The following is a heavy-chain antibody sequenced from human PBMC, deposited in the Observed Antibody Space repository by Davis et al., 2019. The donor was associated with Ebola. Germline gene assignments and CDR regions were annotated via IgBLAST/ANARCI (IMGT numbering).Heavy chain of an antibody. V-gene: IGHV3-48*02. CDR2: ISSSSSTI. D-gene: IGHD2-15*01. CDR3: ACYWNGMDV. Sequence: ISSSSSTIYYADSVKGRFTISRDNAKNSLYLQMNSLRDENTAVYYCACYWNGMDVWGKGTTVTVYS. J-gene: IGHJ6*04.